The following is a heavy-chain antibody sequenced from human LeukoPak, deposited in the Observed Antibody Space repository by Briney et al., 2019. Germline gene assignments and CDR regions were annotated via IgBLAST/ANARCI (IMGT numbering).Heavy chain of an antibody. D-gene: IGHD5-24*01. CDR3: TRGSVEMATIGVFDY. V-gene: IGHV5-51*01. J-gene: IGHJ4*02. Sequence: GESLKISCNGSGYSFTSYWIGRVRQMPGKGLEWMGIIYRGDSDTRYSPSFQGQVAISSNEYISTAHLPSSSRLRSATAIQYCTRGSVEMATIGVFDYWGQGTLVTVSS. CDR1: GYSFTSYW. CDR2: IYRGDSDT.